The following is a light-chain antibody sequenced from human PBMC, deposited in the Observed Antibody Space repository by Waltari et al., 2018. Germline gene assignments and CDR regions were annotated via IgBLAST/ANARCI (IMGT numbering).Light chain of an antibody. Sequence: DLQMSQSPSSVSASVGDRVTLPCRASQGISSRLAWYQQKPGKAPHLLISDSSSLHSGVPSRFSGSGSGTDFTLTISSLQPEDFATYYCLQVDSFPRTFGQGTKVEVK. CDR3: LQVDSFPRT. V-gene: IGKV1-12*01. CDR2: DSS. CDR1: QGISSR. J-gene: IGKJ1*01.